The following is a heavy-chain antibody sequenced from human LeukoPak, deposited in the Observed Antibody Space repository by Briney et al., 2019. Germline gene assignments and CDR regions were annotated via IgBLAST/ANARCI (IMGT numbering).Heavy chain of an antibody. D-gene: IGHD3-10*01. CDR3: ARALRGLLRY. CDR2: IYSGGST. J-gene: IGHJ4*02. CDR1: GFTVSSNY. Sequence: GGSLRLSCAASGFTVSSNYMSWVRQAPGKGLEWVSVIYSGGSTYYADSVKGRFTISRGNSKNTLYLQMNSLRAEDTAVYYCARALRGLLRYWGQGTLVTVSS. V-gene: IGHV3-66*01.